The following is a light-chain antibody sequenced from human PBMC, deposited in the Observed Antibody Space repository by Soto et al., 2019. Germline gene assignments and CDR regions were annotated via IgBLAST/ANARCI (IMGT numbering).Light chain of an antibody. J-gene: IGLJ2*01. Sequence: QSALTQPASVSGSPGQSITISCTGTSSDVGSYNLVSWYQQHPGKAPKLMIYEGSKRPSGVSNRFSGSKSGNTASLTISGLQAEDEADYYCCSYAGSSTDVVFGGRTKHTVL. CDR3: CSYAGSSTDVV. V-gene: IGLV2-23*01. CDR2: EGS. CDR1: SSDVGSYNL.